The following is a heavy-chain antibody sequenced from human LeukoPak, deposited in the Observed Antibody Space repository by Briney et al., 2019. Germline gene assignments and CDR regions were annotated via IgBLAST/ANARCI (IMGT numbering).Heavy chain of an antibody. J-gene: IGHJ4*02. V-gene: IGHV3-53*01. CDR1: GFTVSSNY. CDR3: ARTYCGGDCSLDY. D-gene: IGHD2-21*02. CDR2: IYSGGST. Sequence: PGGSLRLSCAASGFTVSSNYMSWVRQAPGKGLEWVSVIYSGGSTYYADSVKGRFTISRDNSKNTLYLQMNSLRAEDTAVYYCARTYCGGDCSLDYWGQGTLVTVSS.